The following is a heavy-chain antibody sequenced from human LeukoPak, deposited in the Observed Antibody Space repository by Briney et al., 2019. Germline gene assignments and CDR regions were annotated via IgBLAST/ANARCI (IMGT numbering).Heavy chain of an antibody. CDR2: IRYDGSNK. V-gene: IGHV3-30*02. Sequence: GALKLSCAAAGFTFSSHCMHWVRQAPSKGLEVVAIIRYDGSNKYYADSVKGRFTISRDNSKNTLYLQMNSLRAEDTAVYYCAKDEKQLSSGGDFDYWGQGTLVTVSS. CDR3: AKDEKQLSSGGDFDY. CDR1: GFTFSSHC. D-gene: IGHD6-6*01. J-gene: IGHJ4*02.